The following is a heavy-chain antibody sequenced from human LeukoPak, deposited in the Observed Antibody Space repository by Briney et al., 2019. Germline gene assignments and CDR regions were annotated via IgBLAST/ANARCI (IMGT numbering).Heavy chain of an antibody. CDR2: ISVHNGNK. J-gene: IGHJ4*02. D-gene: IGHD2-15*01. V-gene: IGHV1-18*01. CDR3: ARRGSGGSSDY. CDR1: GYSFISYG. Sequence: ASVKVSCKASGYSFISYGFTWVRQAPGQGLEWMGWISVHNGNKNYAQKFQGRVTMTTDTPTSTAYMEVGSLRSDDTAVYYCARRGSGGSSDYWGQGTLVTVSS.